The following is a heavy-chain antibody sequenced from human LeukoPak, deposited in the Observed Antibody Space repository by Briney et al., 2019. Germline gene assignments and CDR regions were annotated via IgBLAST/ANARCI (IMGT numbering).Heavy chain of an antibody. CDR3: ARGPYDFWSGYYGYMDL. CDR2: INHSGST. Sequence: SETLSLTCAVYGGSFSGYYWSWIRQPPGKGLEWIGEINHSGSTNYNPSLKSRVTISVDTSKNQFSLKLSSVTAADTAVYYCARGPYDFWSGYYGYMDLWGKGTTVTVSS. CDR1: GGSFSGYY. V-gene: IGHV4-34*01. D-gene: IGHD3-3*01. J-gene: IGHJ6*03.